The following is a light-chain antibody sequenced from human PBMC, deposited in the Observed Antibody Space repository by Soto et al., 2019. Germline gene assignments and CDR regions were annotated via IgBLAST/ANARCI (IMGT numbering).Light chain of an antibody. CDR2: DVS. CDR3: SSYASSSTYV. J-gene: IGLJ1*01. Sequence: QSVLTQPPSVPGSPGQSVAISCTGNSSDVGGSNGVSWYQQPPGTAPKLIIYDVSNRPSGVPDRFSGSKSGNTASLIISGLQAEDEGDYYCSSYASSSTYVFGTGTKVTVL. CDR1: SSDVGGSNG. V-gene: IGLV2-18*02.